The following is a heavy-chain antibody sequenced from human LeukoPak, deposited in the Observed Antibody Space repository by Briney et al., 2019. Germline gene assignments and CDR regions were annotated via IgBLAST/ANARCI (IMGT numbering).Heavy chain of an antibody. CDR2: INAGNGNT. J-gene: IGHJ4*02. Sequence: GSVQVSCQASGYTFTSYAMHWVRQAPGQRLEWMGWINAGNGNTKYSQKFQGRVTITRDTSASTAYMELSSLRSEDTAVYYCARSYASWFGELFDYWGQGTLVTVSS. D-gene: IGHD3-10*01. CDR3: ARSYASWFGELFDY. CDR1: GYTFTSYA. V-gene: IGHV1-3*01.